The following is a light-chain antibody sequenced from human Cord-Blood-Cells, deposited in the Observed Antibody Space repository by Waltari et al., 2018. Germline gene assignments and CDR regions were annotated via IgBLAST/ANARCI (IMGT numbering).Light chain of an antibody. J-gene: IGKJ3*01. Sequence: DIQMTQSPSSLSASVGDRVTITCQTSQDISNYLNVDKQKPGKAPKLLIYVASNLETGVPSRSSGSGSGTDFTCTISSLQPEDIATYYCQQYDNLIFTFGPGTKVDIK. V-gene: IGKV1-33*01. CDR1: QDISNY. CDR2: VAS. CDR3: QQYDNLIFT.